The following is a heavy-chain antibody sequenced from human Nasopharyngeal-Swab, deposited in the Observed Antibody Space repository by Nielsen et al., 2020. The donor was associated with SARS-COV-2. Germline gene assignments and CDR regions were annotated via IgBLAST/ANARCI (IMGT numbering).Heavy chain of an antibody. V-gene: IGHV7-4-1*02. CDR3: ARGGVAGTGYGMDV. D-gene: IGHD6-19*01. Sequence: WVRQAPGQGLEWMGWINTNTGNPTYAQGFTGRFVFPLDTSVSTAYLQISSLKAEDTAVYYCARGGVAGTGYGMDVWGQGTTVTVSS. CDR2: INTNTGNP. J-gene: IGHJ6*02.